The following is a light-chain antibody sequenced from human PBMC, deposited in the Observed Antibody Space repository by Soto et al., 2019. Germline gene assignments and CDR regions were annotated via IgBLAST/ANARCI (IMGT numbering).Light chain of an antibody. V-gene: IGKV3-15*01. CDR2: GAS. Sequence: EVVMTQSPATLSVSPGERATLSCRASQSVRSNLAWYQQKPGQAPRLLIYGASTRTTGIPARFSGSVSGTEFTLTISGLQSEDFVVYYCQQYNNWPPWTFGQGTKMEIK. CDR3: QQYNNWPPWT. CDR1: QSVRSN. J-gene: IGKJ1*01.